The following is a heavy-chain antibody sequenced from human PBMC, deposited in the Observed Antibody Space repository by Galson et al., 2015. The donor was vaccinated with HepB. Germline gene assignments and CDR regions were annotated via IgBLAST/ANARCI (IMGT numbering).Heavy chain of an antibody. Sequence: SVKVSCKASGGTFSSYAISWVRQAPGQGLEWMGGIIPIFGTANYAQKFQGRVTITADESTSTAYMELSSLRSEDTAVYYCASSLSYYYYMDVWGKGTTVTVSS. CDR1: GGTFSSYA. CDR2: IIPIFGTA. CDR3: ASSLSYYYYMDV. V-gene: IGHV1-69*13. D-gene: IGHD2/OR15-2a*01. J-gene: IGHJ6*03.